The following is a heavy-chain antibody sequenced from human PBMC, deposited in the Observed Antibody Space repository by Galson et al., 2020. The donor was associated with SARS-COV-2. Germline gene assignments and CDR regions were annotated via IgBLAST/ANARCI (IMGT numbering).Heavy chain of an antibody. CDR2: INHSGST. CDR1: GGSFSGYY. CDR3: ARREPWPRRDFDV. V-gene: IGHV4-34*01. Sequence: SETLSLTCAVYGGSFSGYYWSWVRQPPGKGLEWIGEINHSGSTNYNPSLKSRVTISVDSSKSQFSLKLSSVTAADTAVYYCARREPWPRRDFDVWGRGTLVTVSS. D-gene: IGHD5-12*01. J-gene: IGHJ2*01.